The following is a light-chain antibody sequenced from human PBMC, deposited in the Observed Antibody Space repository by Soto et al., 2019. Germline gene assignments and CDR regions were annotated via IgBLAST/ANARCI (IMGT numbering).Light chain of an antibody. CDR1: SSDVGGYNY. Sequence: QSALTQPASVSGSPGQSITISCTGTSSDVGGYNYVSWYQQHPGKAPKLMIYEVSNRPSGVSNRFSGSKSGNTASLTISGLQDDDEDDYCCRSYTSSSTLVFGGGTKLTVL. CDR2: EVS. J-gene: IGLJ3*02. CDR3: RSYTSSSTLV. V-gene: IGLV2-14*01.